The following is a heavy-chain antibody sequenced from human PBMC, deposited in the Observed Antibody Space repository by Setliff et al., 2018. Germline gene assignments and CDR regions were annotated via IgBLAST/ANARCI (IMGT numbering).Heavy chain of an antibody. CDR2: IYYRGDT. CDR1: GASLNSGTYY. J-gene: IGHJ4*02. V-gene: IGHV4-39*01. Sequence: SETLSLTCTVSGASLNSGTYYWGWIRQPPGKGLEWIGRIYYRGDTYYNASLKGRLTISVDTAQNQFSLRLTSVTAADTGVYYCASCRYQVPYDYWGQGILVTVSS. CDR3: ASCRYQVPYDY. D-gene: IGHD2-2*01.